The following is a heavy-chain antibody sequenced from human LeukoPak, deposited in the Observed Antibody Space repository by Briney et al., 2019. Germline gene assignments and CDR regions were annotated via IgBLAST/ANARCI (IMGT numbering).Heavy chain of an antibody. CDR1: GDSISSNNYF. Sequence: SETLSLTCTVSGDSISSNNYFWGWICQPPGKGLEWIGEISYNGNTYYNPSLKSRVTISVDTSKNQFSLKLSSVIAADTAVYYRARRSPLVAVTTSHYYDYWGQGALVTVSS. J-gene: IGHJ4*02. CDR3: ARRSPLVAVTTSHYYDY. CDR2: ISYNGNT. D-gene: IGHD2-21*02. V-gene: IGHV4-39*01.